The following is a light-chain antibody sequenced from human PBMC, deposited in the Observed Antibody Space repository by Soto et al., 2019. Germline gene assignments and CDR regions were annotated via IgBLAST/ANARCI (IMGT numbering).Light chain of an antibody. CDR1: QSVSSNY. CDR3: QQYGSSPIT. V-gene: IGKV3-20*01. CDR2: GAS. J-gene: IGKJ5*01. Sequence: EIVLTQSPGTLSLSPGERATLSCRASQSVSSNYLVWYQQKPGQAPRLLIYGASTRTTGIPDRFSGSGSGTDFTLTISRLEPEDFAVYYCQQYGSSPITFGQGTRLEIK.